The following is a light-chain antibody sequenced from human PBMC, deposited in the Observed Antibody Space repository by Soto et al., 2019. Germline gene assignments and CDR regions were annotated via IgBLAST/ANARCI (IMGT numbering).Light chain of an antibody. CDR1: QSVGSR. CDR3: QQYNSYSRT. V-gene: IGKV1-5*03. CDR2: KAS. J-gene: IGKJ1*01. Sequence: EIQMTQSPSTLSASVGERVTITCRASQSVGSRLAWYQQKPGQAPRLLIYKASTLESGGTPNFCGSGAGTEVSLTISSLQPDEDATDYCQQYNSYSRTFGQGTKVDIK.